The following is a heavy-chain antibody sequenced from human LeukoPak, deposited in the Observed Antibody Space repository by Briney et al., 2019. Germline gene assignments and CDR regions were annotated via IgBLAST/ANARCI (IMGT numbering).Heavy chain of an antibody. D-gene: IGHD4-17*01. Sequence: SETLSLTCAVSGGSISSGGYSWSWIRQPPGKGLEWIGYIYHSGSTYYNPSLKSRVTISVDRSKNQFSLKLSSVTAADTAVYYCARGARLREAPYYFDYWGQGTLVTVSP. J-gene: IGHJ4*02. CDR1: GGSISSGGYS. CDR3: ARGARLREAPYYFDY. CDR2: IYHSGST. V-gene: IGHV4-30-2*01.